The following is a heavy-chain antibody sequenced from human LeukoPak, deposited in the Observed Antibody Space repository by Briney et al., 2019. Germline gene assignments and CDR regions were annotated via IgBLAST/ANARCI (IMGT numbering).Heavy chain of an antibody. V-gene: IGHV3-23*01. Sequence: GGSLRLSCAASGFTFSSYAMSWVRQAPGKGLEWVSAISCSGGSTYYADTVKGRFTISRDNSKNTLYLQMNSLRAEDTAVYYCAKGLHITMIVVVTSGYFDYWGQGTLVTVYS. CDR2: ISCSGGST. CDR3: AKGLHITMIVVVTSGYFDY. J-gene: IGHJ4*02. D-gene: IGHD3-22*01. CDR1: GFTFSSYA.